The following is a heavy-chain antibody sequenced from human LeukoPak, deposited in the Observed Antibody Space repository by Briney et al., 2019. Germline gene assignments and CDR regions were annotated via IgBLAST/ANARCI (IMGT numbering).Heavy chain of an antibody. Sequence: GGSLRLSCAASGFIFTNYFMSWVRQAPGKGLEWVASIKHDGSEKYYVDSVRGRCTISRDNTTNSLYLQMSSLRAEDTAVYYCATDRGWRTSGYYLYYFEYWGQGTLVTYSS. J-gene: IGHJ4*02. CDR1: GFIFTNYF. CDR2: IKHDGSEK. D-gene: IGHD3-3*01. V-gene: IGHV3-7*01. CDR3: ATDRGWRTSGYYLYYFEY.